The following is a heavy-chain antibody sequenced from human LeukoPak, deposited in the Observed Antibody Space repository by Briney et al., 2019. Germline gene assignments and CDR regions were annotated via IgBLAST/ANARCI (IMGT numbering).Heavy chain of an antibody. CDR1: GFTFSSYA. CDR2: ISGPGGST. Sequence: GGSLRLSCAASGFTFSSYAMSWVRQAPGKGLEWLSSISGPGGSTYYAGSVKGRFTISRDNPRNTLYLQMNSLRAEDTAVYYCAKGPNWNSMNWFDPWGQGTLVTVSS. CDR3: AKGPNWNSMNWFDP. V-gene: IGHV3-23*01. D-gene: IGHD1-7*01. J-gene: IGHJ5*02.